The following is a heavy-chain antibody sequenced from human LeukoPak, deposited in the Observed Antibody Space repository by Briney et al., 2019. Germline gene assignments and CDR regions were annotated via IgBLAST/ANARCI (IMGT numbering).Heavy chain of an antibody. CDR2: INHSGST. V-gene: IGHV4-34*01. CDR3: ASPYDFWSGAFDY. Sequence: SETLSLTCAVYGGSFSGYYWSWIRQPPGKGLEWIGEINHSGSTNYNPSLKSRVTISVDTSKNQFSLKLSSVTAADTAVYYCASPYDFWSGAFDYWGQGTLVTVSS. J-gene: IGHJ4*02. CDR1: GGSFSGYY. D-gene: IGHD3-3*01.